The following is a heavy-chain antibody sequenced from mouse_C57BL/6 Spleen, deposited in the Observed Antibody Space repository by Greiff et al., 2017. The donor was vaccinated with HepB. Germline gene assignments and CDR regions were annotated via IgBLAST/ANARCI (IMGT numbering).Heavy chain of an antibody. D-gene: IGHD2-14*01. Sequence: EVKLVESGGGLVKPGGSLKLSCAASGFTFSSYAMSWVRQTPEKRLEWVATISDGGSYTYYPDNVKGRFTISRDNAKNNLYLQMSHLKSEDTAMYYCARKGTTGVDPFAYWGQGTLVTVSA. CDR2: ISDGGSYT. CDR3: ARKGTTGVDPFAY. CDR1: GFTFSSYA. V-gene: IGHV5-4*03. J-gene: IGHJ3*01.